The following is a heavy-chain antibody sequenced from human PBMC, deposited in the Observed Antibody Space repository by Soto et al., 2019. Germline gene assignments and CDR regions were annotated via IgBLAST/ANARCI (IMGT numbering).Heavy chain of an antibody. CDR2: ISYDGSNK. CDR3: ARAEEVVVAAAFDP. D-gene: IGHD2-15*01. CDR1: GFTFSSYA. J-gene: IGHJ5*02. Sequence: QVQLVESGGGVVQPGRSLRLSCAASGFTFSSYAMHWVRQAPGKGLEWVAVISYDGSNKYYADSVKGRFTISRDNSKNPLDLQMNSLRAEDTAVYYCARAEEVVVAAAFDPWGQGTLVTVSS. V-gene: IGHV3-30-3*01.